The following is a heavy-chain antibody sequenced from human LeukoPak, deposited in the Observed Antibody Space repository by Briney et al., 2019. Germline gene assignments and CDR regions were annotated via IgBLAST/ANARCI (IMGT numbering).Heavy chain of an antibody. V-gene: IGHV5-51*01. CDR3: ARTFSESYYYYGMDV. D-gene: IGHD1-26*01. Sequence: GESLKISCKGSGYSFTSYWIGWVRQMPGKGLEWLGIIYPGDSDTRYSPSFQGQVTIPADKSISSAYLQWSSLKASDTAMYYCARTFSESYYYYGMDVWGQGTTVTVSS. CDR2: IYPGDSDT. CDR1: GYSFTSYW. J-gene: IGHJ6*02.